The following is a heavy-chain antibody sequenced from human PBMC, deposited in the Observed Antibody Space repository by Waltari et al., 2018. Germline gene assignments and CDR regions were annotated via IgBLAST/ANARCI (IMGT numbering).Heavy chain of an antibody. D-gene: IGHD3-16*01. Sequence: QVPLVQSGAAVKKPRAAVKVACRASGNTFTAYHMHWVRQAPGQGLEWMGRINPNTGGTTYAQKFGGRVTMTRDTAISTAYMELHSLTTEDTAVYFCASNRDMLTWGQGTMVIVSS. J-gene: IGHJ3*01. V-gene: IGHV1-2*06. CDR3: ASNRDMLT. CDR2: INPNTGGT. CDR1: GNTFTAYH.